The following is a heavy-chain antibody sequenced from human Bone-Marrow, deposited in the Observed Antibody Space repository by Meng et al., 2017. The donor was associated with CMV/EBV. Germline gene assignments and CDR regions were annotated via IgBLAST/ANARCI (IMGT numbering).Heavy chain of an antibody. CDR3: ARDKEQYAFDI. V-gene: IGHV3-48*03. J-gene: IGHJ3*02. CDR1: GFTFSSYE. D-gene: IGHD6-19*01. CDR2: ISSSGSTI. Sequence: GGSLRLSCAASGFTFSSYEMNWVRQAPGKGLEWVSHISSSGSTIYYADSVKGRFTISRDNAKNSLYLQMNSLRAEDTAVYYCARDKEQYAFDIWGQGTMVTVSS.